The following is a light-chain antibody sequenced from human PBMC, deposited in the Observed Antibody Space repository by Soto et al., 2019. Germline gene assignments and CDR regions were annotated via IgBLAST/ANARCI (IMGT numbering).Light chain of an antibody. Sequence: QSALTQPASVSGSPGQSITISCTGTSSDVGGYNYVSWYQQHPGKAPRLMIYDVINRPAGVSSRFSGSKSGNTASLTISGLQAEDEADYYCTSYTSSITYVFGTGTKVTVL. J-gene: IGLJ1*01. CDR1: SSDVGGYNY. V-gene: IGLV2-14*01. CDR2: DVI. CDR3: TSYTSSITYV.